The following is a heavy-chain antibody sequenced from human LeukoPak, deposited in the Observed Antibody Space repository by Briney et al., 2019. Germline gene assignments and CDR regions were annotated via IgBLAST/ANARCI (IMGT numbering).Heavy chain of an antibody. J-gene: IGHJ4*02. CDR2: INPSGGST. Sequence: ASVKVSCKASGYTFTSYYMHWVRQAPGQGLEWMGIINPSGGSTNYAQKFQGRVPMPRDTSTTTVSMELSSLRSEDTAVYYCARARYNWNYDFDYWGQGTLVTVSS. CDR1: GYTFTSYY. D-gene: IGHD1-7*01. CDR3: ARARYNWNYDFDY. V-gene: IGHV1-46*01.